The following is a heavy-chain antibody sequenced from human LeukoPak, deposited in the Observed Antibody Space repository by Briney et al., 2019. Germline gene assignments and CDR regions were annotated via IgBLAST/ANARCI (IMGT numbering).Heavy chain of an antibody. Sequence: GGSLRLSCAASGFTFSSYAMHWVRQAPGKGLEWVSAISGSGGSTYYADSVKGRFTISRDNSKITLYLQMNSLRAEDTAVYYCAKVANGDPHFDYWGQGTLVTVSS. V-gene: IGHV3-23*01. CDR1: GFTFSSYA. CDR2: ISGSGGST. D-gene: IGHD4-17*01. J-gene: IGHJ4*02. CDR3: AKVANGDPHFDY.